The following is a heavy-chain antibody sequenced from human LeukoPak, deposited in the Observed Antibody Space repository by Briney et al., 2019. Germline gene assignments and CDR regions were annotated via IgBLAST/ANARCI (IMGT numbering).Heavy chain of an antibody. Sequence: PGASLRLSCAASGFSFSGYAMSWVRQAPEKGLEWVSHIGTTDGSTFYADSVKGRFTISRDNSKNTLYLQMNSLRAEDTAVYFCARKHLQTPFVFLDVRGQGTTVTVSS. D-gene: IGHD2/OR15-2a*01. CDR2: IGTTDGST. J-gene: IGHJ6*02. V-gene: IGHV3-23*01. CDR1: GFSFSGYA. CDR3: ARKHLQTPFVFLDV.